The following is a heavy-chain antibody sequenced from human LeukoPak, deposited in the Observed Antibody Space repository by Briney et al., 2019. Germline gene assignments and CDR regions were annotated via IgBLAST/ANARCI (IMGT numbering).Heavy chain of an antibody. CDR1: GFTFSTYS. CDR3: AAGGDWDY. V-gene: IGHV3-21*01. J-gene: IGHJ4*02. Sequence: PGGSLRLSCAASGFTFSTYSMNWVRQAPGKGLEWVSSINSGSTHRYYADSVKGRFTIPRDNAKNSLYLQMNSLRAEDTAVYYCAAGGDWDYWGRGTLVTVSS. D-gene: IGHD2-21*02. CDR2: INSGSTHR.